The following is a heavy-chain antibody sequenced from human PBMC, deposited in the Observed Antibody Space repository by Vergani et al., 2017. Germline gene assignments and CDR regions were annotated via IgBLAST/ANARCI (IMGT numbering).Heavy chain of an antibody. CDR2: ISGSGDST. CDR1: GFSFRSYA. V-gene: IGHV3-23*01. J-gene: IGHJ6*02. D-gene: IGHD3-3*01. Sequence: EVQLLESGGGLIQPGGSLRLSCVASGFSFRSYAMNWVRQAPGQGPEWVAAISGSGDSTYYADSMKGRFTISRDNSKNTLYLQMNGLRADETAIYYCAKDVDEWRPYDNGMDVWGQGTTVTVSS. CDR3: AKDVDEWRPYDNGMDV.